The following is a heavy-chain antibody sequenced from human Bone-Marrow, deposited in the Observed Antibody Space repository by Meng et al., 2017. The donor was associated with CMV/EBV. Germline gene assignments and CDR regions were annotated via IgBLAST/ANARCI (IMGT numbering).Heavy chain of an antibody. D-gene: IGHD6-19*01. CDR1: GYTFISYG. CDR2: ISVYNGHT. J-gene: IGHJ6*02. CDR3: AREDDSSGWYGGGYYYGMDA. V-gene: IGHV1-18*01. Sequence: ASVKVSCKTSGYTFISYGINWVRQAPGQGLEWMGWISVYNGHTNSAQKLQGRVTMTTDTSTSTAYMELMSLRSDDTAVYYCAREDDSSGWYGGGYYYGMDAWGQGTTVTVSS.